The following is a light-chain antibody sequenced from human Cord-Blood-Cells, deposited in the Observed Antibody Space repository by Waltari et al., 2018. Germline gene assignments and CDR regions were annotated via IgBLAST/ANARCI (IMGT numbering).Light chain of an antibody. V-gene: IGKV3-15*01. J-gene: IGKJ1*01. Sequence: ETVMTQTPATLSVSPGERATRSCRASQSVSSNLAWYQQKPGQAPRLLIYGASTRATGIPARFSGSGSGEEFTVTFSSLQSEDFAVYHCQRYNNWSRAFGQGTKVEIK. CDR1: QSVSSN. CDR3: QRYNNWSRA. CDR2: GAS.